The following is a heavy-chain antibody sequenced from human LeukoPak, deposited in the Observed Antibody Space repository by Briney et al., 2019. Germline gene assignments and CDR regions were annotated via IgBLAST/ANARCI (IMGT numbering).Heavy chain of an antibody. Sequence: PGGSLRLSCAASGFTFSSYAMSWVRQAPGKGLEWVSVFYSGGGTYYADSVKGRFTISRDNSKNALYLQMNSLRAEDTAVYYCARGYSSGWYGGYWGQGTLVTVSS. J-gene: IGHJ4*02. CDR2: FYSGGGT. CDR3: ARGYSSGWYGGY. CDR1: GFTFSSYA. D-gene: IGHD6-19*01. V-gene: IGHV3-53*01.